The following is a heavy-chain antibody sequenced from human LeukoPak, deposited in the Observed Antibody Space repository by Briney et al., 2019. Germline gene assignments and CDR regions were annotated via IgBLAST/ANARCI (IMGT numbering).Heavy chain of an antibody. Sequence: GGSLRLSCAASGFTVSSNYMSWVRQAPGKGLEWVSVIYSGGSTYYADSVKGRFTISRDNSKNTLYLQMNSLRAEDTGVYYCARVVGDYYDSSGYLWFDPWGQGTLVTASS. D-gene: IGHD3-22*01. CDR1: GFTVSSNY. CDR2: IYSGGST. J-gene: IGHJ5*02. CDR3: ARVVGDYYDSSGYLWFDP. V-gene: IGHV3-66*01.